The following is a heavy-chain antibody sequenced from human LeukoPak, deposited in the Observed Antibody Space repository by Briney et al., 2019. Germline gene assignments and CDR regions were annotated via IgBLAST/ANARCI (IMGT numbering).Heavy chain of an antibody. CDR2: ISSSSSYI. D-gene: IGHD2-8*01. CDR1: GFTFSSYS. V-gene: IGHV3-21*01. CDR3: ACTNGVFRLRAYFDY. J-gene: IGHJ4*02. Sequence: PGGSLRLSCAASGFTFSSYSMNWVRQAPGKGLEWVSSISSSSSYIYYADSVKGRFTISRDNAKNSLYLQMNSLRAEDTAVYYCACTNGVFRLRAYFDYWGQGTLVTVSS.